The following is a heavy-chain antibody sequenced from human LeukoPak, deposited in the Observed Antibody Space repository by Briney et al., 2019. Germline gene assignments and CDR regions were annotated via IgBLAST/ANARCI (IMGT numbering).Heavy chain of an antibody. D-gene: IGHD4-17*01. CDR3: ARGSPTYGRTHYFDY. CDR1: GYTFTGYY. Sequence: GASVKVSCKASGYTFTGYYMHWVRQAPGQGLEWMGWINPNSGGTNYAQKFQGRVTMTRDTSISTAYMELSRLRSDDTAVYYCARGSPTYGRTHYFDYWGQGTLVTVSS. V-gene: IGHV1-2*02. CDR2: INPNSGGT. J-gene: IGHJ4*02.